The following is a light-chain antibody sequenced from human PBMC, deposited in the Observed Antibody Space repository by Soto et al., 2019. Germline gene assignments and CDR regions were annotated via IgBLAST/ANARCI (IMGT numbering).Light chain of an antibody. J-gene: IGKJ1*01. CDR2: GAS. CDR1: QSVSNNF. CDR3: RQYGGSPPT. Sequence: EIVLTQSPGTLSLSPGESAALSCRASQSVSNNFLAWYQRKPGQAPRLLVYGASYRATDIPYRFSGSGSGTDFTLTITRLEPEDFAVYSCRQYGGSPPTFGQGTKVEVK. V-gene: IGKV3-20*01.